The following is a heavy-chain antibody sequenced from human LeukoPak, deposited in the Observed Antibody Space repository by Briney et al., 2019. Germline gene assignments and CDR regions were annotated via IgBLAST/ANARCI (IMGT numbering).Heavy chain of an antibody. CDR3: AGACSSSSCYRN. CDR1: GYTFTGYY. J-gene: IGHJ4*02. CDR2: INPNSGGT. Sequence: GSVKVSCKASGYTFTGYYMHWVRQAPGQGLEWMAWINPNSGGTNYAQKFQGRVTMTRDTSSSTAYSELSRLTSDYTAVYYCAGACSSSSCYRNWGQGTLVTVSS. D-gene: IGHD2-2*02. V-gene: IGHV1-2*02.